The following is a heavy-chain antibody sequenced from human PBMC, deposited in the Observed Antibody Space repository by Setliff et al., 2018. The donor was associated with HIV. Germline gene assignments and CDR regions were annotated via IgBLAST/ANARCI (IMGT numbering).Heavy chain of an antibody. V-gene: IGHV4-31*03. CDR3: ARGAPRGRLRFPNWFDP. D-gene: IGHD5-12*01. CDR1: GGSISSGGYY. J-gene: IGHJ5*02. Sequence: PSETLSLTCNVSGGSISSGGYYWSWIRQHPGKGLEWIGYIYYSGSTYYNPSLKSRVTISIDTSKNQFSLKLSSVTAADTAIYYCARGAPRGRLRFPNWFDPWGQGTLVTVSS. CDR2: IYYSGST.